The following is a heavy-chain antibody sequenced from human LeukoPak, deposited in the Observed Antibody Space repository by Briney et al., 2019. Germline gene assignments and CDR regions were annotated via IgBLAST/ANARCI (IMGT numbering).Heavy chain of an antibody. CDR3: ARDLYYYGSESFGKYYYYGMDV. Sequence: PGGSLRLSCAASGFTFDDYGMSWVRQAPGKGLEWVSGINWNGGSTGYADSVKGRFTISRDNAKNSLYLQMNSLRAEDTAVYYCARDLYYYGSESFGKYYYYGMDVWGQGTTVTVSS. CDR1: GFTFDDYG. J-gene: IGHJ6*02. V-gene: IGHV3-20*04. CDR2: INWNGGST. D-gene: IGHD3-10*01.